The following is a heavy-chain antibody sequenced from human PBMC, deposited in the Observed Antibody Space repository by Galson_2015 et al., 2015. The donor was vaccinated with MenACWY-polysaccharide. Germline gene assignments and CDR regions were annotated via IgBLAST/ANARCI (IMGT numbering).Heavy chain of an antibody. V-gene: IGHV3-74*01. CDR2: INPAGSII. CDR3: ARGSNWHYH. Sequence: SMRLSCAASGFTFSSYWMSWVRQGPGKGPVWVSRINPAGSIINYADSVKGRFTISRDNAKNTRYLQMNSLRGEDTAVYYCARGSNWHYHWGQGPLVTVAA. J-gene: IGHJ5*02. CDR1: GFTFSSYW. D-gene: IGHD6-13*01.